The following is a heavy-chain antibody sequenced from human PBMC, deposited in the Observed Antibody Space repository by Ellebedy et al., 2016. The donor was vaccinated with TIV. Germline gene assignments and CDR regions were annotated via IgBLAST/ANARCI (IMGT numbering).Heavy chain of an antibody. CDR3: ITWAGEALRFDP. CDR2: IKSKTEGGTT. CDR1: GFTFSIAW. J-gene: IGHJ5*02. V-gene: IGHV3-15*01. Sequence: PGGSLRLSCAASGFTFSIAWMSWVRQAPGKGLEWVGRIKSKTEGGTTDYAAPVKGRFTISRDDSKTTLYLQMNSLKSEDTAVYYCITWAGEALRFDPWGQGTLVTVSS. D-gene: IGHD3-10*01.